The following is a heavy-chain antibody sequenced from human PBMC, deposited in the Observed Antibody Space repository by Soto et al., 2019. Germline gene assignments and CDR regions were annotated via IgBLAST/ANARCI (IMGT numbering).Heavy chain of an antibody. Sequence: QVQLVQSGAEVKKPGASVKVSCKASGYTFTSYYMHWVRQAPGQGLEWMGIINPSGGSTSYAQKFQGRVPLTRDTSTSPVYLEVSSLRSEDTAVDYWSRDRHRNSYYFDYWGQGTLVPVSS. J-gene: IGHJ4*02. CDR2: INPSGGST. D-gene: IGHD1-7*01. V-gene: IGHV1-46*03. CDR1: GYTFTSYY. CDR3: SRDRHRNSYYFDY.